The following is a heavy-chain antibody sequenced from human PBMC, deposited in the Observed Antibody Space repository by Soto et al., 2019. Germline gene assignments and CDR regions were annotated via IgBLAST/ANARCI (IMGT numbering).Heavy chain of an antibody. CDR2: INSDGTST. J-gene: IGHJ4*02. CDR3: VREKYGSSGGN. D-gene: IGHD6-19*01. CDR1: GFTFSSYW. Sequence: EVQLVESGGGLVQPGGSLRLSCAASGFTFSSYWMHWVRQAPGKGLVWVSCINSDGTSTTYADSVKGRFTISRDNAKNTLYLQMNSLRAEDTAVYYCVREKYGSSGGNWGQGTLVTVSS. V-gene: IGHV3-74*01.